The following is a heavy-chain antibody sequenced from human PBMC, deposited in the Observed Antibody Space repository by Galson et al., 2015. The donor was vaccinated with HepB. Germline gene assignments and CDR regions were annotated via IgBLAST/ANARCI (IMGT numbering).Heavy chain of an antibody. CDR3: ARLKAVAAAGAGYLDY. Sequence: QSGAEVKRPGESLRISCKVSGLSSGTNWIGWVRQMPEKGLELMGIIDLDDSETRYSPSFEGQVTISADGSIDTAYLQWSSLKASDSAIYFCARLKAVAAAGAGYLDYWGQGALITVSS. J-gene: IGHJ4*02. CDR2: IDLDDSET. V-gene: IGHV5-51*03. CDR1: GLSSGTNW. D-gene: IGHD6-13*01.